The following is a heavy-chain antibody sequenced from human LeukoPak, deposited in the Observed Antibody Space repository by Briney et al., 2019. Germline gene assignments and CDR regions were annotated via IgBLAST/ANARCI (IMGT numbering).Heavy chain of an antibody. Sequence: SGTLSLTCTVSGDSISTYYWNWIRLPPGKGLEWMGYIYYSGSTNHNPSLKSRVTISIDTSKNQFSLKLSSVTAADTAVYYCALSRRKYWFDPWGQGTLVTVSS. J-gene: IGHJ5*02. V-gene: IGHV4-59*01. CDR1: GDSISTYY. CDR2: IYYSGST. CDR3: ALSRRKYWFDP.